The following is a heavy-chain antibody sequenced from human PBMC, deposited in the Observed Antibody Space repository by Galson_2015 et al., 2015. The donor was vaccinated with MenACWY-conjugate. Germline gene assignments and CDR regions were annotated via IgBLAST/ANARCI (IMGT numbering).Heavy chain of an antibody. D-gene: IGHD2-2*02. Sequence: SVKVSCKASGGTFSSYAISWVRQAPGQGLEWMGGIIPIFGTANYAQKFQGRVTITADESTSTAYMELSSLRSEDTAVYYCARAPHYCSSTSCYIYYYMDVWGKGTTVTVSS. CDR3: ARAPHYCSSTSCYIYYYMDV. CDR1: GGTFSSYA. J-gene: IGHJ6*03. V-gene: IGHV1-69*13. CDR2: IIPIFGTA.